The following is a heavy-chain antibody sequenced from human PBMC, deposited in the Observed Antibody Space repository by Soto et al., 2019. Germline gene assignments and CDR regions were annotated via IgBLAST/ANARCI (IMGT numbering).Heavy chain of an antibody. CDR2: ISSSSGTP. J-gene: IGHJ4*02. CDR1: GFTFSNYV. D-gene: IGHD1-26*01. V-gene: IGHV3-23*01. CDR3: AREQQNYSGSYQGY. Sequence: SLRLSCAASGFTFSNYVMSWVRQAPGKGLEWVSSISSSSGTPYYADSLEGRFIISRDNSKDSLYLQMNSLTVEDTAVYFCAREQQNYSGSYQGYWGQGTLVTVSS.